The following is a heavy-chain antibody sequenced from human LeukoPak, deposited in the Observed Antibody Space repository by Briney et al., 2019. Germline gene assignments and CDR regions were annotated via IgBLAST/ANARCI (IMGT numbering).Heavy chain of an antibody. V-gene: IGHV4-59*01. CDR1: GFTMSSYY. Sequence: SETVSLTSSVSGFTMSSYYWVWLGPRPGMGLEGGGIIYFSTSTNYNPSLKSRVTISVDTSKNQFSLKLSSVTAADTAVYYCARGSVDDSSGYYVRYFDYWGQGPLVTVSS. CDR3: ARGSVDDSSGYYVRYFDY. J-gene: IGHJ4*02. CDR2: IYFSTST. D-gene: IGHD3-22*01.